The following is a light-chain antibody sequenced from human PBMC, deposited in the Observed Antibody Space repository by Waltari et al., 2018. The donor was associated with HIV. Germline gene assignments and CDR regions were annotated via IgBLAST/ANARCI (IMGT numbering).Light chain of an antibody. V-gene: IGLV3-25*03. CDR2: RDI. Sequence: SYDLTQPPSVSVSPGQTARITCSGDTLSNQYSNWYQQKSGQAPVLVIFRDIERPSGIPERFSGSRSGATVTLTIRGVQAEDEADYYCQSADNSGTYVFATGTQVTVL. CDR3: QSADNSGTYV. J-gene: IGLJ1*01. CDR1: TLSNQY.